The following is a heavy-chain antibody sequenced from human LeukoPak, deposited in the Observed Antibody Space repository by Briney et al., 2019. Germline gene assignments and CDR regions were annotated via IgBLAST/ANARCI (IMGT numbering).Heavy chain of an antibody. V-gene: IGHV3-7*01. D-gene: IGHD1-26*01. J-gene: IGHJ4*02. Sequence: PGGSLRLSCAASGFTFSSYWMSWVRQAPGKGLEWVANIKQDGSEKYYVESVKGRFTISRDNAKNSLYLQMNSLRDEDTAVYYCARDLSGWELQEYWGQGTLVTVSS. CDR3: ARDLSGWELQEY. CDR2: IKQDGSEK. CDR1: GFTFSSYW.